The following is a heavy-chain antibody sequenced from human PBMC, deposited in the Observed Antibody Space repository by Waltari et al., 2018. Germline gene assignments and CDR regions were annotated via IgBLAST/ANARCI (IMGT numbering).Heavy chain of an antibody. J-gene: IGHJ4*02. CDR3: ARDEVHVGPTKVAISFDY. CDR2: ITSRDYI. V-gene: IGHV3-21*01. D-gene: IGHD1-26*01. Sequence: EVHLVESGGGLVKPGGSLRLSCAASGFTLSGYRMKWVRQAPGEGVGGVTFITSRDYINYADSVKGRFTISRDNAKTSLYLQMNSLRVEDTAVYCCARDEVHVGPTKVAISFDYWGQGTLVTVSS. CDR1: GFTLSGYR.